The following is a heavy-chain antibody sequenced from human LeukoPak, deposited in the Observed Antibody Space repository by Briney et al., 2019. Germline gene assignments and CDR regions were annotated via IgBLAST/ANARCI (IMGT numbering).Heavy chain of an antibody. V-gene: IGHV4-61*02. CDR1: GDSINSGSYY. CDR2: IYSSGDT. D-gene: IGHD4-17*01. Sequence: PSETLSLTCTVSGDSINSGSYYWSWIRQPAGKGLEWIGRIYSSGDTNYNPSLKSRVTISVDTSKNQFSLTLNSVTAADTAVYYCARVGSGDYGDYFDYWGQGTLVTVSS. J-gene: IGHJ4*02. CDR3: ARVGSGDYGDYFDY.